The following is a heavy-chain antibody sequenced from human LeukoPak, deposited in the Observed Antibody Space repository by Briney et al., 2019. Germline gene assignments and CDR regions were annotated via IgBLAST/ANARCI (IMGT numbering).Heavy chain of an antibody. V-gene: IGHV4-59*01. Sequence: PSETLSLTCTVSGGSISSYYWSWIRQPPGKGLEWIGYIYYSGSTNYNPSLKSRVTISVDTSKNQFSLKLSSVTAADTAVYYCARGGYSGYGPFDYWGQGTLVTVSS. J-gene: IGHJ4*02. CDR2: IYYSGST. CDR1: GGSISSYY. D-gene: IGHD5-12*01. CDR3: ARGGYSGYGPFDY.